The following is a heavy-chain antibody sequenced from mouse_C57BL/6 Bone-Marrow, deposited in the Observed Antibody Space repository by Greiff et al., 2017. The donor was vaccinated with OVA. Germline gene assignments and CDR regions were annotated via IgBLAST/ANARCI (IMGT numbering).Heavy chain of an antibody. CDR2: IDHSDSYT. CDR3: ARDLDWYFDV. J-gene: IGHJ1*03. CDR1: GYTFTSYW. V-gene: IGHV1-69*01. Sequence: QVQLQQPGAELVMPGASVKLSCKASGYTFTSYWMHWVKQRPGQGLEWIGEIDHSDSYTNYNQKFKGKSTLTVDKSSSTAYMQLSSLASEDSAVYYCARDLDWYFDVWGTGTTVTVSS.